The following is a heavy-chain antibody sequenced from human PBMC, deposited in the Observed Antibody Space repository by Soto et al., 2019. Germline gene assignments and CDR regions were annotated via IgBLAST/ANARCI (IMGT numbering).Heavy chain of an antibody. CDR1: GFTFSSYA. J-gene: IGHJ2*01. Sequence: QVQLVESGGGVVQPGRSLRLSCAASGFTFSSYAMHWVRQAPGKGLEWVAVISYDGSNKYYADSVKGRFTISRDNSKNTLYLQLNSLRAEDTAVYYCARAPLSGWYFVWYFDLWGRGTLVTVSS. D-gene: IGHD6-19*01. CDR2: ISYDGSNK. CDR3: ARAPLSGWYFVWYFDL. V-gene: IGHV3-30-3*01.